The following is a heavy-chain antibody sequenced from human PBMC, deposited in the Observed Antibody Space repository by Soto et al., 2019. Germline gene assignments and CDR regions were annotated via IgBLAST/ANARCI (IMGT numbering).Heavy chain of an antibody. V-gene: IGHV1-69*13. CDR1: GGTFSSYA. Sequence: GASVKVSCKASGGTFSSYAISWVRQAPGQGLEWMGGIIPIFGTANYAQKFQGRVTITADESTSTAYMELSSPRSEDTAVYYCARAHGPGYPKSDAFDIWGQGTMVTVSS. CDR3: ARAHGPGYPKSDAFDI. J-gene: IGHJ3*02. CDR2: IIPIFGTA. D-gene: IGHD3-16*02.